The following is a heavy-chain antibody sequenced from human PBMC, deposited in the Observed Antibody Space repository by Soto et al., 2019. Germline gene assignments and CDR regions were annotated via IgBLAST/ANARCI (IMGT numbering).Heavy chain of an antibody. J-gene: IGHJ4*02. CDR2: INHSGST. CDR1: GGSFSGYY. D-gene: IGHD2-8*01. Sequence: SETLSLTCAVYGGSFSGYYWSWIRQPPGKGLEWIGEINHSGSTNYNPSLKSRVTISVDTSKNQFSLKLSSVTAADTAVYYCARGAMVRYLDYWGQGTLVTVSS. V-gene: IGHV4-34*01. CDR3: ARGAMVRYLDY.